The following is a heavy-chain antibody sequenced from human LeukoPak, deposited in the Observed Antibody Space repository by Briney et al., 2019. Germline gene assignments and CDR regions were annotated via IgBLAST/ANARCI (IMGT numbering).Heavy chain of an antibody. Sequence: ASVKVSCKASGYTFTSYDINWVRQATGQGLEWMGWMNPNSGNTGYAQKFQGRVTMTRNTSISTAYMELSSLRSEDTAVYYCARWPPTYYDFWSGYLYYYYGMDVWAKGPRSPSP. CDR1: GYTFTSYD. V-gene: IGHV1-8*01. CDR2: MNPNSGNT. D-gene: IGHD3-3*01. J-gene: IGHJ6*02. CDR3: ARWPPTYYDFWSGYLYYYYGMDV.